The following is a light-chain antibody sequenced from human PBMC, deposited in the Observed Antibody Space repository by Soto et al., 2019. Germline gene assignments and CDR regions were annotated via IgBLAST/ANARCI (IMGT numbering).Light chain of an antibody. J-gene: IGLJ1*01. CDR3: AIWDDRLNGHV. CDR2: TND. Sequence: QSVLTQPPSASGTPGQRVTISCYGSSSNMGSNTVHWFQQFPGTAPRPLISTNDQRPSGVPDRFIGSNSGTSASLAISGLQFEVEANYXCAIWDDRLNGHVVGTGTKVTVL. CDR1: SSNMGSNT. V-gene: IGLV1-44*01.